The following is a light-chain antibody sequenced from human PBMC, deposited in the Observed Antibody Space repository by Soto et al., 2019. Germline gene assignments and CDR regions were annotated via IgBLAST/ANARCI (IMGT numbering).Light chain of an antibody. CDR1: SSNIGAGYD. CDR2: GNS. CDR3: QAYDSSLRGSG. V-gene: IGLV1-40*01. J-gene: IGLJ2*01. Sequence: QSVLTQPPSVSGAPGQRVTISCTGSSSNIGAGYDVHWYQQLPGTAPKLLIYGNSNRPSGVPDRFSGSKSGTSASLAITGRQGEDEGCQYPQAYDSSLRGSGFGGGTKLTVL.